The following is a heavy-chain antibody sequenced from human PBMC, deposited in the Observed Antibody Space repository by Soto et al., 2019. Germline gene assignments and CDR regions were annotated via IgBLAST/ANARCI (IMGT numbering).Heavy chain of an antibody. V-gene: IGHV4-59*01. CDR1: GDSINSYS. CDR2: IYDSGST. D-gene: IGHD3-10*01. CDR3: AREIKRGPRGWFDP. J-gene: IGHJ5*02. Sequence: SETLSLTCTVSGDSINSYSWTWIRQPPGKGLEWIGYIYDSGSTNYNPSLKSRVTISVDTSKNQFSLKLTSVTAADTAMYYCAREIKRGPRGWFDPWGQGTLVTVSS.